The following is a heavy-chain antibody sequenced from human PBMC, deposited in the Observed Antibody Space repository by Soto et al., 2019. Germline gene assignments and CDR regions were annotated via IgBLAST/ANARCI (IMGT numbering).Heavy chain of an antibody. CDR2: IYYSGST. D-gene: IGHD6-19*01. CDR3: ARLIAVATRWFDP. J-gene: IGHJ5*02. Sequence: PSETLSLTCTVSGGSISSSSYYWGWIRQPPGKGLEWIGSIYYSGSTYYNPSLKSRVTISVDTSKNQFSLKLSSVTAADTAVYYCARLIAVATRWFDPWGQGTLVTVSS. V-gene: IGHV4-39*01. CDR1: GGSISSSSYY.